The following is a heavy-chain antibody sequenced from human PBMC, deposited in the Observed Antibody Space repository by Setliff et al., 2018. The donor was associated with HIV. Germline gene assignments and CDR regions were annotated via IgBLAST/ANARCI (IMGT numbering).Heavy chain of an antibody. D-gene: IGHD3-22*01. CDR1: GDSFSSNTNH. V-gene: IGHV4-39*07. J-gene: IGHJ4*02. CDR3: ARDPHYYDRSGHYSWFYFDY. Sequence: SETLSLTCTVSGDSFSSNTNHWGWIRQPPGKGLEWIGNIFHSGTTYYNPSLKSRVTIAIDTSKNQFSLKLTSLTAADTAVYFCARDPHYYDRSGHYSWFYFDYWGQGTLVTVS. CDR2: IFHSGTT.